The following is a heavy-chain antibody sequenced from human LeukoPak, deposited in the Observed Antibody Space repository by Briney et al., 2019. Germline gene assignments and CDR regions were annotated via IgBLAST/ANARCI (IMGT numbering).Heavy chain of an antibody. V-gene: IGHV3-33*01. CDR3: ARVVDYYGSGSYYSFFDY. J-gene: IGHJ4*02. CDR1: GFTFSSYG. Sequence: GGSLRLSCAASGFTFSSYGMHWVRQAPGKGLEWVAVIRYDGSNKYYADSVKGRFTISRDNSKNTLYLQMNSLRAEDTAVYYCARVVDYYGSGSYYSFFDYWGQGTLVTVSS. CDR2: IRYDGSNK. D-gene: IGHD3-10*01.